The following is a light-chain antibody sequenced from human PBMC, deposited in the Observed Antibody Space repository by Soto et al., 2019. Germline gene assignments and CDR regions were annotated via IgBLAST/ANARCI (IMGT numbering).Light chain of an antibody. J-gene: IGLJ1*01. CDR1: SSDVGGYNY. CDR2: DVS. Sequence: QSALTQPASVSGSPGQSITISCTGTSSDVGGYNYVSWYQQHPGKAPKLMIYDVSNRPSGVSNRFSGSKSGNTASLTISGLQAEDEADCYCSSYTSSSLYVFGTGTKVTVL. V-gene: IGLV2-14*01. CDR3: SSYTSSSLYV.